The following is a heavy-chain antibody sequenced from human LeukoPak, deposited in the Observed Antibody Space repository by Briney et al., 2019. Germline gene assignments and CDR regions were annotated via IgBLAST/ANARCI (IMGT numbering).Heavy chain of an antibody. CDR3: ARDSAMAYYEESWFDP. CDR2: ISAYNGNT. J-gene: IGHJ5*02. V-gene: IGHV1-18*01. CDR1: GYTFTSNG. D-gene: IGHD5-18*01. Sequence: ASVKVSCKASGYTFTSNGISWVRQAPGQGLECMGWISAYNGNTNYAQKFQGRVTMTTDTSTSTACMELRSLRSDDTAVYYCARDSAMAYYEESWFDPWGQGTLVIVSS.